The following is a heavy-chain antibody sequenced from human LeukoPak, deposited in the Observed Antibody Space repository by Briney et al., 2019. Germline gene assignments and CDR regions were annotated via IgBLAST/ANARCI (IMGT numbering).Heavy chain of an antibody. D-gene: IGHD6-19*01. CDR1: GFTFSNYA. CDR2: IRDTGRST. V-gene: IGHV3-23*01. Sequence: PGGSLRLSCAASGFTFSNYAMSWVRQAPGTGLEWVSGIRDTGRSTFYADSVKGRFTISRDNAQNSLYLQMNSLRAEDTAVYYCARGRVAVAYWGQGTLVTVSS. CDR3: ARGRVAVAY. J-gene: IGHJ4*02.